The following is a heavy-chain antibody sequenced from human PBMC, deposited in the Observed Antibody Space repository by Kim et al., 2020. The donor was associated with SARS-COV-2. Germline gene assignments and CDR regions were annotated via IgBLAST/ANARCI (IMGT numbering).Heavy chain of an antibody. CDR3: AKLHLGIVPARYFDL. CDR1: GFTFSTYA. V-gene: IGHV3-23*01. CDR2: IGGGGGTT. J-gene: IGHJ2*01. D-gene: IGHD1-26*01. Sequence: GGSLRLSCAASGFTFSTYAMSWVRQAPGKGLEWVSAIGGGGGTTYYADSVKGRFTISRDNSKHTLYLQMNSLRAEDTALYYCAKLHLGIVPARYFDLWGRGTLVTVSS.